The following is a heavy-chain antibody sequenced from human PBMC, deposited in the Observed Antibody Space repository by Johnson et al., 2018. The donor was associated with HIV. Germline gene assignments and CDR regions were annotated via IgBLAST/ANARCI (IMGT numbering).Heavy chain of an antibody. J-gene: IGHJ3*02. CDR1: GFPFHTYW. V-gene: IGHV3-7*01. Sequence: VQLVESGGGLVQPGGSLRLSCAASGFPFHTYWMSWVRQGPGKGLEWVASIKQDGSETSYVDSVKGRFIISRDNAKNSLFLQMNSLRAGDTALYYCARDDGWEPTGNDAFDIWGQGTMVTVSS. D-gene: IGHD1-26*01. CDR2: IKQDGSET. CDR3: ARDDGWEPTGNDAFDI.